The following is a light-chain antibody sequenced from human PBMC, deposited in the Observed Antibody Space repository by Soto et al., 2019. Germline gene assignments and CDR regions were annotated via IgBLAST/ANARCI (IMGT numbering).Light chain of an antibody. CDR3: QQYANWPPWK. CDR2: GAS. Sequence: EIVMTQSPATLSVSPGERATLSCRASQSVSTNVAWYQQKPGQAPWLLIYGASTRATGIPARFSGSGSGTEFTLTISSLLSADFAVYYSQQYANWPPWKFGQGTKGDIK. J-gene: IGKJ1*01. CDR1: QSVSTN. V-gene: IGKV3-15*01.